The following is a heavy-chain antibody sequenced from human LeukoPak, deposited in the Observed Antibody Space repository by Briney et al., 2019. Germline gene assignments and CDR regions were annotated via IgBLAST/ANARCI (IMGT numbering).Heavy chain of an antibody. CDR1: GYTFTGYY. CDR3: ARRETGNDSFNI. Sequence: ASVKVSCKASGYTFTGYYIHWVRQAPGQGLEWMGWISPHSGDTNSAQKFQDRVTMTRDTSISIAYMELSSLRSDDTAVYYCARRETGNDSFNIWGQGTMVTVSS. CDR2: ISPHSGDT. D-gene: IGHD1-1*01. V-gene: IGHV1-2*02. J-gene: IGHJ3*02.